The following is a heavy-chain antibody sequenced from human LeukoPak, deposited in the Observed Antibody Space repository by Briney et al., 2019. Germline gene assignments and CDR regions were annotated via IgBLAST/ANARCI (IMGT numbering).Heavy chain of an antibody. J-gene: IGHJ4*02. CDR2: ISWNSGSI. Sequence: PGRSLRLSCAASGFTFDDYAMHWVRQAPGKGLEWVSGISWNSGSIGYADSVKGRFTISRDNAKNSLYLQMNSLRAEDTAVYYCANRDYWGQGTLVTVSS. V-gene: IGHV3-9*01. CDR3: ANRDY. CDR1: GFTFDDYA.